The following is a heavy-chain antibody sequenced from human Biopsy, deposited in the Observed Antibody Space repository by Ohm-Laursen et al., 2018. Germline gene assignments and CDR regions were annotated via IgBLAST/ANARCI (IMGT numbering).Heavy chain of an antibody. Sequence: SVKVSCKASGGAFTNYAINWVRQAPGHGLEWMGGIITVSETAGYAERFQGRVTITADVTTTTAYMDLSGLRSEDTAVYYCVAYPSSGFFENNDDFAMDVWGQGPTVIVSS. D-gene: IGHD6-19*01. CDR2: IITVSETA. CDR1: GGAFTNYA. J-gene: IGHJ6*02. CDR3: VAYPSSGFFENNDDFAMDV. V-gene: IGHV1-69*13.